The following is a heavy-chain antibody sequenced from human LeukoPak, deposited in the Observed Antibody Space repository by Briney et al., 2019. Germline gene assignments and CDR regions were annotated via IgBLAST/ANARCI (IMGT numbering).Heavy chain of an antibody. J-gene: IGHJ4*02. Sequence: SVKVSCKASGGTFSSYAISWVRQAPGQGLEWMGRIIPILGTANYAQKFQGRVTITTDESTSTAYMELSSLRSEDTAVYYCARSMVRGEIDYWGQGTLVTVSS. CDR2: IIPILGTA. V-gene: IGHV1-69*05. CDR3: ARSMVRGEIDY. CDR1: GGTFSSYA. D-gene: IGHD3-10*01.